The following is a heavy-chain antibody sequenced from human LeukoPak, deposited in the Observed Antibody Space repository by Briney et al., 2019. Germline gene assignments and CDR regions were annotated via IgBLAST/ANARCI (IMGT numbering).Heavy chain of an antibody. D-gene: IGHD6-25*01. Sequence: PGRSLRFSCAASGFTFSSYAMSWVRQSPGKGLEWVSAINGRAGSTYYADSAKGRFTISRDNSNNTLYLQMNTLRAEDTAVYYCAKQPRGKIDYYMDVWGKGTTVTVSS. J-gene: IGHJ6*03. V-gene: IGHV3-23*01. CDR1: GFTFSSYA. CDR2: INGRAGST. CDR3: AKQPRGKIDYYMDV.